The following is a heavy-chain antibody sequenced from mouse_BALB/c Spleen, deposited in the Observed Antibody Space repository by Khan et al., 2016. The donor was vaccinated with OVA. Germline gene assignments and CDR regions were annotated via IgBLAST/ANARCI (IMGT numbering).Heavy chain of an antibody. D-gene: IGHD1-1*01. CDR3: TRLAYYYDSEGFAY. V-gene: IGHV5-6*01. CDR1: GFTFSTYG. CDR2: VSTGGHYT. J-gene: IGHJ3*01. Sequence: EVELVESGGDIVKPGGSLKLSCAASGFTFSTYGMSWVRQTPDKRLEWVATVSTGGHYTYYTDTVKGRFTISRDNAKNNLYLQMSSLRSEDTAMFYGTRLAYYYDSEGFAYWGQGTLVTVSA.